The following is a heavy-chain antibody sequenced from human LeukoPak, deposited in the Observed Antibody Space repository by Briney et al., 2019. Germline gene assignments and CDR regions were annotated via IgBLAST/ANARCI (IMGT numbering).Heavy chain of an antibody. J-gene: IGHJ4*02. CDR3: ASGPIIAVAGTGY. CDR2: ISSSSSYK. CDR1: GFTFSSHS. D-gene: IGHD6-19*01. V-gene: IGHV3-21*01. Sequence: GGSLRLSCAASGFTFSSHSMNWVRQAPGKGLEWVSSISSSSSYKYYADSVKGRFTIPRDNDKNSLYLQTNSLRAEDTAVYYCASGPIIAVAGTGYWGQGTLVTVSS.